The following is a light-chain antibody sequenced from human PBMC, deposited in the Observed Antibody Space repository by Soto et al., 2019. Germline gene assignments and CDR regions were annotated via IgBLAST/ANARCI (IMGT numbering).Light chain of an antibody. CDR2: AAS. Sequence: DIQMTQSPSSLSASVGDRVTITCRASQSISSYLNWYQQKPGKAPKLLIYAASSLQSGVPSRFSGSGSGTDFTLTIISLQSEDSAVYYCQQYNDWPLTCGGGTKVDIK. CDR1: QSISSY. J-gene: IGKJ4*01. CDR3: QQYNDWPLT. V-gene: IGKV1-39*01.